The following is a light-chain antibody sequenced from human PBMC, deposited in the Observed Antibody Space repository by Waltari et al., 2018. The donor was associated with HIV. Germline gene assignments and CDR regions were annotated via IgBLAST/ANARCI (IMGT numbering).Light chain of an antibody. CDR1: QNVDSNY. CDR3: HQYDSSPWT. CDR2: GAS. Sequence: DIVLTQSPGTLSLTPGERATLSCTASQNVDSNYLAWYQQKPGQAPRLVVSGASIRATGIPDRFGGSGSGTDFTLTIGRLEPEDFAVYYCHQYDSSPWTFGQGTKVEI. V-gene: IGKV3-20*01. J-gene: IGKJ1*01.